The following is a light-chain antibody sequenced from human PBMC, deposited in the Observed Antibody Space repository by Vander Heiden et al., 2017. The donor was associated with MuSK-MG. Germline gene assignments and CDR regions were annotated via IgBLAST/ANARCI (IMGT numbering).Light chain of an antibody. CDR1: SSDIGIYNR. Sequence: QSALTQPPSVSGSPGQSVTLSCTGTSSDIGIYNRVSWYQQPPGTATKLIIYEGSERPSGVPDRFSGSKSGNTASLTISGRQAEDEADYYCSAYTSSSTVVFGGGTKLTVL. CDR2: EGS. CDR3: SAYTSSSTVV. J-gene: IGLJ2*01. V-gene: IGLV2-18*02.